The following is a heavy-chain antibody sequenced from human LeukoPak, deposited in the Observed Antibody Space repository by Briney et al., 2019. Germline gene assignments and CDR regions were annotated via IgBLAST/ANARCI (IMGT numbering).Heavy chain of an antibody. CDR3: TREQSSASAVLDY. Sequence: ASVKVSCKASGYTFTAHYMHWVRQAPGQGLQWMGWINTYTGAINYAQKFQGRVTMTRDTSITTAYMDLTRLPSDDTALYYCTREQSSASAVLDYWGQGTVVTVSS. J-gene: IGHJ4*02. CDR2: INTYTGAI. CDR1: GYTFTAHY. D-gene: IGHD6-6*01. V-gene: IGHV1-2*02.